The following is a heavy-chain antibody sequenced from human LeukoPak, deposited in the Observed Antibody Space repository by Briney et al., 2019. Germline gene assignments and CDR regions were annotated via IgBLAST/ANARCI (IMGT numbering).Heavy chain of an antibody. Sequence: GGSLSLSCAASGFTFSTYYMHCVRQAPGKGLEWVSVIYSGGSTYYADSVKGRFTISRDNSKNTLYLQMNSLRAEDTAVYYCARVGYCSSTSCYAVAFDIWGQGTMVTVSS. V-gene: IGHV3-53*01. J-gene: IGHJ3*02. CDR3: ARVGYCSSTSCYAVAFDI. D-gene: IGHD2-2*01. CDR2: IYSGGST. CDR1: GFTFSTYY.